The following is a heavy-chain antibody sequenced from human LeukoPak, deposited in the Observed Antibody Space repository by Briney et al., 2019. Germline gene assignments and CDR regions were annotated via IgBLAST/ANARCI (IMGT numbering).Heavy chain of an antibody. CDR3: ARGARTIRFNWFDP. D-gene: IGHD3-3*01. V-gene: IGHV4-61*02. Sequence: SQTLSLTCTVSGNSISSGDNYWSWIRQPAGKGLEWIGRIYTSGSTNYNPSLKSRVTISVDTSKNQFSLKLSSVTAADTAVYYCARGARTIRFNWFDPWGQGTLVTVSS. CDR1: GNSISSGDNY. J-gene: IGHJ5*02. CDR2: IYTSGST.